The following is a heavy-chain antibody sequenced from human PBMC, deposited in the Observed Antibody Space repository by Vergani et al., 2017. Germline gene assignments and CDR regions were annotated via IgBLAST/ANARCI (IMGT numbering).Heavy chain of an antibody. CDR1: GFTFNIYA. D-gene: IGHD1-26*01. V-gene: IGHV3-23*01. CDR3: AKHYNIMGALDY. Sequence: LLESGGGLVQPGGSLRLSCAASGFTFNIYAMSWVRQAPGKGLKWVSTISYNGGRTYYADPVTGRFTISRDNSKDTLFLQLKNLRAEDTAVYYCAKHYNIMGALDYWGQGTLVAVSS. J-gene: IGHJ4*02. CDR2: ISYNGGRT.